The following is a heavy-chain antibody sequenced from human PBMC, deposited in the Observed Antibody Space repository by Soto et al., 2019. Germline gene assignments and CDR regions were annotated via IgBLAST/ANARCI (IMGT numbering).Heavy chain of an antibody. V-gene: IGHV1-18*04. CDR2: ISAYNGNT. J-gene: IGHJ5*02. CDR1: GYTFTSYG. Sequence: RASVKVSCKASGYTFTSYGISWVRQAPGQGLEWMGWISAYNGNTNYAQKLQGRVTMTTDTSTSTAYMELRSPRSDDTAVYYCARGTTSRGYCSGGSCYLLFDWFDPWGQGTLVTVSS. CDR3: ARGTTSRGYCSGGSCYLLFDWFDP. D-gene: IGHD2-15*01.